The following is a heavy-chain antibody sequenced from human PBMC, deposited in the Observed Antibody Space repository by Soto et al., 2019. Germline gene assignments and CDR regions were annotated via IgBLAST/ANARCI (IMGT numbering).Heavy chain of an antibody. CDR2: IFYSGTT. J-gene: IGHJ6*02. V-gene: IGHV4-30-4*01. CDR1: GDSISSADYY. CDR3: ARDLWVEPELYYYGMDV. D-gene: IGHD1-1*01. Sequence: SETLSLTCTVSGDSISSADYYWSWIRQTPGKGLEWIGRIFYSGTTYYNPSLKSRLTISVDTSKNHFSLRLTSVTAADTAVYYCARDLWVEPELYYYGMDVWGQGTTVTVSS.